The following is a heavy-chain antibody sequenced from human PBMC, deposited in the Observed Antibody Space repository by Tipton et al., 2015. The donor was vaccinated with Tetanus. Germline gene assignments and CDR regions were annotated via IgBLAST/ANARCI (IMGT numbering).Heavy chain of an antibody. CDR2: ISGSSNYI. V-gene: IGHV3-21*01. Sequence: SLRLSCAASGFTFSDYSMNWVRQAPGKGLEWVSSISGSSNYIKYADSVKGRFTISRANAKNSLYLQMSSLRDEDTAVYYCARSLGGGSYYLDNWGQGTLVTVSS. CDR3: ARSLGGGSYYLDN. CDR1: GFTFSDYS. J-gene: IGHJ4*02. D-gene: IGHD3-10*01.